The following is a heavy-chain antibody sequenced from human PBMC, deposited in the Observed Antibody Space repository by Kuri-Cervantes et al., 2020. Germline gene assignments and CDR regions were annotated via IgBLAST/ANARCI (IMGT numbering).Heavy chain of an antibody. Sequence: ASVKVSCKVSGYTLTELSMHWVRQAPGQGLEWMGWINPNSGGTDYAQKFQGRVTMTRDTSISTAYMELSRLRSDDTAVYYCAKCGLGIGWYFDLWGRGTLVTVSS. V-gene: IGHV1-2*02. D-gene: IGHD7-27*01. CDR3: AKCGLGIGWYFDL. CDR2: INPNSGGT. CDR1: GYTLTELS. J-gene: IGHJ2*01.